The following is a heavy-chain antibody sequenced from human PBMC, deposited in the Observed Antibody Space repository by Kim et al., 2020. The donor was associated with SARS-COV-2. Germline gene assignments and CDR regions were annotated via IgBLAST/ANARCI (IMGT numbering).Heavy chain of an antibody. Sequence: GGSLRLSCAASGFTFSSYAMHWVRQAPGKGLEWVAVISYDGSNKYYADSVKGRFTISRDNSKNTLYLQMNSLRAEDTAVYYCARGFVGGRCYFDYWGQGTLVTVSS. CDR1: GFTFSSYA. V-gene: IGHV3-30-3*01. J-gene: IGHJ4*02. D-gene: IGHD2-15*01. CDR3: ARGFVGGRCYFDY. CDR2: ISYDGSNK.